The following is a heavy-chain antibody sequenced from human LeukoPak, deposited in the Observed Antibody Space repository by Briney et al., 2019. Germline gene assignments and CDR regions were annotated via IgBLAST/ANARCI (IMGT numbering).Heavy chain of an antibody. J-gene: IGHJ4*02. CDR3: LSQYYDSSGYYSFDY. CDR1: GYTFTGYY. CDR2: INPNSGGT. V-gene: IGHV1-2*02. Sequence: ASVKVSCKASGYTFTGYYMHWVRQAPGQGLEWMGWINPNSGGTNYAQKFQGRVTMTRDTSISTAYMELSRLRSDDTAVYYCLSQYYDSSGYYSFDYWGQETLVTVSS. D-gene: IGHD3-22*01.